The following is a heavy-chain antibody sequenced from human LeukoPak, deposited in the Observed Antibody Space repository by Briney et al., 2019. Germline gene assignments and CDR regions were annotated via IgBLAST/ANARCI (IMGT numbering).Heavy chain of an antibody. CDR2: IKRDGNEK. J-gene: IGHJ4*02. D-gene: IGHD6-13*01. CDR3: ARSLAFSGSWGYFDD. CDR1: GFTFSIYW. V-gene: IGHV3-7*03. Sequence: GGSLRPSCEASGFTFSIYWMSWVRQAQGKGLEWVANIKRDGNEKFYVDSVKGRFTISRDDANNSLYLQMNGLRAEDTAVYYCARSLAFSGSWGYFDDWGQGALVTVSS.